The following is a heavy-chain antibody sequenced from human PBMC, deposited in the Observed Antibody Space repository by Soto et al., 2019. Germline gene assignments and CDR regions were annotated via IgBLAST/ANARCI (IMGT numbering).Heavy chain of an antibody. CDR1: GFTFSSYW. V-gene: IGHV3-74*01. D-gene: IGHD5-18*01. CDR3: ARGGTATWIQLWQRDPNWFEP. J-gene: IGHJ5*02. CDR2: INSDGSST. Sequence: PGGSLRLSCAASGFTFSSYWMHWVRQAPGKGLVWVSRINSDGSSTSYADSVKGRFTISRDNAKNTLYLQMNSLRAEDTAVYYCARGGTATWIQLWQRDPNWFEPWGQGTLVTVSS.